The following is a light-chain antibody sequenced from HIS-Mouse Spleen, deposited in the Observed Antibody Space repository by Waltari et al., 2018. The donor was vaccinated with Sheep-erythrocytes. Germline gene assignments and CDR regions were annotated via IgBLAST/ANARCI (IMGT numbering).Light chain of an antibody. V-gene: IGLV2-14*03. CDR3: SSYTSSSTLVV. J-gene: IGLJ2*01. Sequence: QSALTQPASVSGSPGQSITISCPGTSRDVGGYNYSSLYQQHPGKAPKLMIYDVSNRPSGVSNRFSGSKSGNTASLTISGLQAEDEADYYCSSYTSSSTLVVFGGGTKLTVL. CDR1: SRDVGGYNY. CDR2: DVS.